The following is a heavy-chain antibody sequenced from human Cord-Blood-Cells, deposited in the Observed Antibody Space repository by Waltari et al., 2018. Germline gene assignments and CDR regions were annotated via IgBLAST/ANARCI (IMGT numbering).Heavy chain of an antibody. D-gene: IGHD5-18*01. CDR3: ATDRERYSYGYPYYFDY. CDR1: GYTLTELS. V-gene: IGHV1-24*01. CDR2: VDPEDGEQ. J-gene: IGHJ4*02. Sequence: QVQLVQSGAEVKKPGASVKVSCKVSGYTLTELSMHWVRQAPGKGREWMGCVDPEDGEQIYAQKFQGRVTMTEDTSTDTAYMELSSLRSEDTSVYYCATDRERYSYGYPYYFDYWGQGTLVTVSS.